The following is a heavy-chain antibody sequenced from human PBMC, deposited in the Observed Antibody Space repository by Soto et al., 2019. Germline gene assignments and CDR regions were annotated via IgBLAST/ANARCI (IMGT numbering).Heavy chain of an antibody. J-gene: IGHJ6*02. CDR1: GGSISSNC. CDR3: ASSSLYGMDV. Sequence: SETLSLTCTVSGGSISSNCWGWIRQSPEKGLEWVGSTYYSGTSYYNPSLKSRVTISVDTSKNQFSLKLSSVTAADTAVYYCASSSLYGMDVWGQGTTVTVSS. CDR2: TYYSGTS. V-gene: IGHV4-39*01.